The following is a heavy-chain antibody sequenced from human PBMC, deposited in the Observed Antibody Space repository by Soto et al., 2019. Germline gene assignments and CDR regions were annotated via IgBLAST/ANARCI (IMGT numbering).Heavy chain of an antibody. V-gene: IGHV3-74*01. CDR1: GFTFNYYW. Sequence: EVQLVESGGGLVQPGGSLRLSCVASGFTFNYYWMHWVRQAPGKGLMWVSRLQTDGSHPDYADSVKGRFTISRDNDNNTLYLQTNNLRAEDTAVYYCARGGDPDYGGEGTLVTVSS. CDR3: ARGGDPDY. J-gene: IGHJ4*02. D-gene: IGHD2-21*02. CDR2: LQTDGSHP.